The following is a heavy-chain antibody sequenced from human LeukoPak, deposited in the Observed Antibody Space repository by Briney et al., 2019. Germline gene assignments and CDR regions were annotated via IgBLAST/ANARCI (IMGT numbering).Heavy chain of an antibody. J-gene: IGHJ4*02. V-gene: IGHV4-30-4*01. CDR2: IYYSGRT. D-gene: IGHD4-23*01. Sequence: PSQTLSLTRTVSGGSISRGVYSWSWIRQPPGKGLEWIGYIYYSGRTYYNPSLKSRVTISVDTSKNQFSLKLSSVTAADTAVYYCARVEDDYGGVRVPPILNWGQGTLVTVSS. CDR3: ARVEDDYGGVRVPPILN. CDR1: GGSISRGVYS.